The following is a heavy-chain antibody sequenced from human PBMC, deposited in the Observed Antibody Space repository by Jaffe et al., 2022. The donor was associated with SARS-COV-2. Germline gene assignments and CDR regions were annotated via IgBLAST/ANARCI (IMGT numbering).Heavy chain of an antibody. Sequence: EVQLVESGGGSVEPGGSLRLSCAASGFTFNNAWMHWVRQAPGKGLEWVGRIKHRGEGETTEYAAPVRGRFSLSRDDSRNTLYLQMNSLKTEDTALYYCTTDWGSGYTWVRAFDVWGQGTLVTVSS. CDR2: IKHRGEGETT. D-gene: IGHD5-12*01. V-gene: IGHV3-15*01. CDR1: GFTFNNAW. CDR3: TTDWGSGYTWVRAFDV. J-gene: IGHJ3*01.